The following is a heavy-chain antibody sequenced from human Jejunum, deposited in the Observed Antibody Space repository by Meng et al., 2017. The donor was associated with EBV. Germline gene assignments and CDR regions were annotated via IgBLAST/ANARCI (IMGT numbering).Heavy chain of an antibody. CDR2: MSPNSGNT. CDR1: GYTFTSYD. CDR3: ARGVAAGFDY. V-gene: IGHV1-8*02. D-gene: IGHD6-13*01. J-gene: IGHJ4*02. Sequence: QGQVVRAVSQVKKPGASGTVSCKASGYTFTSYDINWVRQATGQGPEWMGWMSPNSGNTGYAQKFQGRVTMTRDTSISTAYMELSSLRSEDTAVYYCARGVAAGFDYWGQGTLVTVSS.